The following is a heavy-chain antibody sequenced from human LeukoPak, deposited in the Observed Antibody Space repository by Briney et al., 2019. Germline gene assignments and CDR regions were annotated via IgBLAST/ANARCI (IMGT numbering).Heavy chain of an antibody. Sequence: ASVKVSCKASGYTFTGYYMHWVRLAPGQGLEWMGWINPNSGGTNYVQKFQDRVTMTRDTSISTVYMELSRLRSDDTAVYYCASFGGGQWLLRVDDAFDIWGQGTMVTVSS. CDR1: GYTFTGYY. D-gene: IGHD6-19*01. V-gene: IGHV1-2*02. J-gene: IGHJ3*02. CDR3: ASFGGGQWLLRVDDAFDI. CDR2: INPNSGGT.